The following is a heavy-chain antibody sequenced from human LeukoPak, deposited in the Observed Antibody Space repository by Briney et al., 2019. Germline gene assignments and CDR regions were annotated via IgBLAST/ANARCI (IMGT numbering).Heavy chain of an antibody. CDR2: IYSGGST. D-gene: IGHD6-19*01. J-gene: IGHJ4*02. CDR3: ARTLGVAGSLPPVYYFDY. V-gene: IGHV3-66*01. CDR1: GFTVSSNY. Sequence: GGSLRLSCAASGFTVSSNYMSWVRQAPGKGLEWVSVIYSGGSTHYADSVKGRFTISRDNSKNTLYLQMNSLRAEDTAVYYCARTLGVAGSLPPVYYFDYWGQGTLVTVSS.